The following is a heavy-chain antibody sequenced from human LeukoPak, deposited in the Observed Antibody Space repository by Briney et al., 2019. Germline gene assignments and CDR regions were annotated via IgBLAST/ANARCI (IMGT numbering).Heavy chain of an antibody. Sequence: GGSLRLSCAASGFTFSSYAMSWVRQAPGKGLEWVSAISGSGGSTYYADSVKGRFTISRDNSKNTLFLQMNSLRAEDTAVYYCAKGRYYYDSSDAFDIRGQGTMVTVSS. J-gene: IGHJ3*02. CDR2: ISGSGGST. D-gene: IGHD3-22*01. CDR3: AKGRYYYDSSDAFDI. V-gene: IGHV3-23*01. CDR1: GFTFSSYA.